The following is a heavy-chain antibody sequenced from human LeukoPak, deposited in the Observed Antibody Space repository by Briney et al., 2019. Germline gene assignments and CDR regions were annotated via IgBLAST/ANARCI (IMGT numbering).Heavy chain of an antibody. CDR3: ARSARKGAGDY. J-gene: IGHJ4*02. D-gene: IGHD1-26*01. CDR1: VFTSSSSR. Sequence: GGSLRLSCAPSVFTSSSSRTISVPHAPGKGLEWVAKIRQDGSYKYYVESVKGRFTISRDNAKNSLYLQMNSLRAEDTAVYSCARSARKGAGDYWGEGTLVTVSS. CDR2: IRQDGSYK. V-gene: IGHV3-7*01.